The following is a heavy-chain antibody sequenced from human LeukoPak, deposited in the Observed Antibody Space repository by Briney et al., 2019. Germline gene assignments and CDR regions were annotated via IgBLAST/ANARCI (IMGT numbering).Heavy chain of an antibody. CDR2: ISYDGSNK. CDR1: GFTFSSYG. CDR3: AGRNSSEDY. J-gene: IGHJ4*02. Sequence: GGSLRLSCAASGFTFSSYGMHWVRQAPGKGLEWVAVISYDGSNKYYADSVKGRFTISRDNSKNTLYLQMNSLRAEDTAVYYCAGRNSSEDYWGQGTLVTVSS. D-gene: IGHD2/OR15-2a*01. V-gene: IGHV3-30*03.